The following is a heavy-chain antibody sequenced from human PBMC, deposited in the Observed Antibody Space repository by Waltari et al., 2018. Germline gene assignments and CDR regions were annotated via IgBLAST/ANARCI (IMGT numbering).Heavy chain of an antibody. D-gene: IGHD3-16*02. Sequence: QVQLQESGPGLVKPSETLYLTCTVSGVSIRSSYWSWIRQPPGKGLEWSGYIYDTGNTRYHPSLESRATILLDTSENQFSLKLSSVTAADTAVYYCIRGDRILSPGNWGQGTQVTVSS. CDR3: IRGDRILSPGN. CDR1: GVSIRSSY. J-gene: IGHJ4*02. CDR2: IYDTGNT. V-gene: IGHV4-59*01.